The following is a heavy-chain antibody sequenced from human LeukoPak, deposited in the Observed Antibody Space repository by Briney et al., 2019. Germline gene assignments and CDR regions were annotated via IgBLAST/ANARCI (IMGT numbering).Heavy chain of an antibody. CDR1: GFTFDDYA. D-gene: IGHD6-13*01. V-gene: IGHV3-9*01. Sequence: GGSLRLSCAASGFTFDDYAMHWVRQAPGKGLEWVSGISWNSGSIGYADSVKGRFTISRDNAKNSLYLQMNSLRAEDTALYYCAKDGGSWPYYFDYWGQGTLVTVSS. CDR3: AKDGGSWPYYFDY. CDR2: ISWNSGSI. J-gene: IGHJ4*02.